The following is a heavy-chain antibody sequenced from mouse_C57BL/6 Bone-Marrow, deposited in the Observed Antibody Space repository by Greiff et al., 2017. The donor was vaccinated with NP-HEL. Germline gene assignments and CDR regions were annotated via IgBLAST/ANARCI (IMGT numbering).Heavy chain of an antibody. Sequence: PLQQSGAELVRPGASVTLSCKASGYTFTDYEMHWVKQTPVHGLEWIGAIDPETGGTAYNQKFKGKAILTADKSSSTAYMELRSLTSEDSAVYYCTRRGITTVVAPYLDYWGQGTTLTVSS. D-gene: IGHD1-1*01. J-gene: IGHJ2*01. CDR2: IDPETGGT. CDR1: GYTFTDYE. V-gene: IGHV1-15*01. CDR3: TRRGITTVVAPYLDY.